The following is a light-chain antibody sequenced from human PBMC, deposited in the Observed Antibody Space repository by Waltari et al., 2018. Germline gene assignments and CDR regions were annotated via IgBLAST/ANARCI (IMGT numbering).Light chain of an antibody. CDR1: SSNIGSNY. CDR2: RNN. Sequence: QSVLTQPPSASGTPGQRVTISCSGSSSNIGSNYVHWYQQPPGTAPKLLIYRNNQRTSGVPDRCSGSKSGTSASLAISGLRSEDEADYYCATWDDRLSGPVFGGGTKLTVL. J-gene: IGLJ3*02. V-gene: IGLV1-47*01. CDR3: ATWDDRLSGPV.